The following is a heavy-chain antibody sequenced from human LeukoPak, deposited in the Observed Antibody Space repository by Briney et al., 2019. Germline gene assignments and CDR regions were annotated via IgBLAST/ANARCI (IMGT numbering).Heavy chain of an antibody. D-gene: IGHD3-10*01. V-gene: IGHV3-11*01. J-gene: IGHJ6*02. CDR2: ISSSGSSI. Sequence: GGSLRLSCGASGFTFSDYYMSWIRQAPGKGLEWVSYISSSGSSINYADSVKGRFTISRDNAKNSLYLQMNSLRAEDTAVYYCARDRVRDGSGSYYILYYYGMDVWGQGTTVTVSS. CDR1: GFTFSDYY. CDR3: ARDRVRDGSGSYYILYYYGMDV.